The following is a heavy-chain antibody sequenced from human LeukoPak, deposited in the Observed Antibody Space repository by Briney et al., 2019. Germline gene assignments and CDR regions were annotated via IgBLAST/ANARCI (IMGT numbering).Heavy chain of an antibody. J-gene: IGHJ4*02. CDR2: IRNKANGGTA. Sequence: PGGSLRLSCTASGFSSSDYAMTWVRQAPGKGLEWVGFIRNKANGGTADYAASVKGRFTISRDDSKTIAYLQMNSLKTEDTAVYYCSRAYSTGWLGINDYWGQGALVTVSS. V-gene: IGHV3-49*04. CDR1: GFSSSDYA. D-gene: IGHD6-19*01. CDR3: SRAYSTGWLGINDY.